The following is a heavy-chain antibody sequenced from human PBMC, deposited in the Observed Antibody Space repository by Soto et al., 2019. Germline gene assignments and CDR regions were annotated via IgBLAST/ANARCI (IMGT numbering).Heavy chain of an antibody. J-gene: IGHJ4*02. CDR3: AKDSWYFDL. D-gene: IGHD6-13*01. V-gene: IGHV3-74*01. Sequence: GESLRLSCEASGFIFTNFWMHWVRQVPGKGLVWVSRIDTSGSSTSYADSVKGRFTISRDNAKNTVSLQMNSLRAEDTGVYYCAKDSWYFDLWSQGSLVTVS. CDR2: IDTSGSST. CDR1: GFIFTNFW.